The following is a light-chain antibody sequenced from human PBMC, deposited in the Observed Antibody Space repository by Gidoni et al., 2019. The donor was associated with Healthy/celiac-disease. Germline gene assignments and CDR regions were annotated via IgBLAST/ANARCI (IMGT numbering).Light chain of an antibody. V-gene: IGLV3-9*01. CDR1: NIGSKN. CDR2: RDS. CDR3: QVWDSSTGV. J-gene: IGLJ1*01. Sequence: SYALTQPLSVSVALGQTARITCGGNNIGSKNVHWYQQKQGQAPVLGIYRDSNRPSGIPERCSGSNSGNTATLTISRAQAGDEADYYCQVWDSSTGVFGTGTKVTVL.